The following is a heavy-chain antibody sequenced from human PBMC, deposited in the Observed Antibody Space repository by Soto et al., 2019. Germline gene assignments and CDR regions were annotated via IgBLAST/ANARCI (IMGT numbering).Heavy chain of an antibody. CDR2: INPSGGST. CDR1: GYTFTSYY. V-gene: IGHV1-46*01. CDR3: ARVRDYYDSSGYQYYYGMDV. J-gene: IGHJ6*02. D-gene: IGHD3-22*01. Sequence: ASVKVSCKASGYTFTSYYMHWVRQAPGQGLEWMGIINPSGGSTSYAQKFQGRVTMTRDTSTSTAYMELSSLRSEDTAVYYCARVRDYYDSSGYQYYYGMDVWGQGTTVTVSS.